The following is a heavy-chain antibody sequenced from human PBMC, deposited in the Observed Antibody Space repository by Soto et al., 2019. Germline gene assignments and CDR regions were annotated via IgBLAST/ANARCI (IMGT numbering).Heavy chain of an antibody. D-gene: IGHD6-13*01. CDR3: ARNVSGTGYYYGMDV. J-gene: IGHJ6*02. CDR2: IYYSGST. CDR1: GGSISSSSYY. Sequence: SETLSLTCTVSGGSISSSSYYWGWIRQPPGKGLEWIGSIYYSGSTYYNPSLKSRVTISVDTSKNQFSLKLSSVTAADTAVYYCARNVSGTGYYYGMDVWGQGTTVT. V-gene: IGHV4-39*01.